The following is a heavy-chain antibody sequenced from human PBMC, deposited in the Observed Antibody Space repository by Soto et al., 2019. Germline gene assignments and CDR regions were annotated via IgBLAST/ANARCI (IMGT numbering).Heavy chain of an antibody. CDR2: IYPGDSDT. CDR1: GYSFTSYW. V-gene: IGHV5-51*01. Sequence: GESLKISCKGSGYSFTSYWIGWVRQMPGKGLEWMGIIYPGDSDTRYSPSFQGQVTISADKSISTAYLQWSSLKASDTAMYYCARHHYPPAYGSGGYGMDVWGQGTTVTVS. CDR3: ARHHYPPAYGSGGYGMDV. J-gene: IGHJ6*02. D-gene: IGHD3-10*01.